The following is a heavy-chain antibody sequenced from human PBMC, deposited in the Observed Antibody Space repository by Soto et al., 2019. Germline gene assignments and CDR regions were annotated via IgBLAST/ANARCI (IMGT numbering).Heavy chain of an antibody. CDR1: GYXFTSYL. D-gene: IGHD3-16*01. CDR3: ARLFNNGWGDY. J-gene: IGHJ4*02. CDR2: ICPGDSDT. Sequence: EXLKISCKCSGYXFTSYLLVWVRQMPGKGLECMGIICPGDSDTRYSPSFQGQVTISAEKSISTAYLKWSILKASSTAMYYCARLFNNGWGDYWGQGTLGTVSS. V-gene: IGHV5-51*01.